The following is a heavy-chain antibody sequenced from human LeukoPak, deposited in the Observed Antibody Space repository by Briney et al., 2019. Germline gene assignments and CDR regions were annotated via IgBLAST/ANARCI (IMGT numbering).Heavy chain of an antibody. J-gene: IGHJ6*03. D-gene: IGHD2-8*01. CDR1: GYTFTSYG. Sequence: ASVKVSCKASGYTFTSYGISWVRQAPGQGLEWMGWISAYNGNTNYAQKLQGRVTMTTDTSTSTAYMELRSLRSDDTAVYYCAREEVYASYYYYMDVWGKGTTVTVSS. CDR3: AREEVYASYYYYMDV. V-gene: IGHV1-18*01. CDR2: ISAYNGNT.